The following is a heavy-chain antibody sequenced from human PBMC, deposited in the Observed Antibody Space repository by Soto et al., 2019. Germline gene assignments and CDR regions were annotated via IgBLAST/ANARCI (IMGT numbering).Heavy chain of an antibody. CDR1: GFTFNTYS. CDR2: ITATGGTT. CDR3: AKCMQAYWNYDAHHI. J-gene: IGHJ3*02. V-gene: IGHV3-23*01. Sequence: EVKLLESGGGLVQPGGSLRLSCAASGFTFNTYSMTWVRQAPGRGLEWVAHITATGGTTYYADSVKGRFTISRDTSRNTLYLQTNSLRAEDTALYYGAKCMQAYWNYDAHHIWGQGTMVTVSS. D-gene: IGHD1-7*01.